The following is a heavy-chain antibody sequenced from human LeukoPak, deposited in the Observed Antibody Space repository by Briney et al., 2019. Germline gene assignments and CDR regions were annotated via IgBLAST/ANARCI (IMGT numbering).Heavy chain of an antibody. V-gene: IGHV4-39*07. Sequence: SETLSLTCTVSGGSISSSSYYWGWIRQPPGKGLEWIGSIYYSGSTYYNPSLKSRVTISVDTSKNQFSLKLSSVTAADTAVYYCARRALEWEPGSLAFGIWGQGTMVTVSS. CDR3: ARRALEWEPGSLAFGI. J-gene: IGHJ3*02. CDR2: IYYSGST. CDR1: GGSISSSSYY. D-gene: IGHD1-26*01.